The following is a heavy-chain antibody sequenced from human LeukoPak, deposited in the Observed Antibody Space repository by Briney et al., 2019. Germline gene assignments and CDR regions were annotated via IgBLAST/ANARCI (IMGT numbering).Heavy chain of an antibody. J-gene: IGHJ5*02. CDR2: MNPNSGNT. V-gene: IGHV1-8*01. CDR1: GYTFTSYD. Sequence: ASVKVSCKASGYTFTSYDIDWVRQATGQGLEWMGWMNPNSGNTGYAQKFQGRVTMTRNTSISTAYMELSSLRSEDTAVYYCARAAVAGGYNWFDPWGQGTLVTVSS. D-gene: IGHD6-19*01. CDR3: ARAAVAGGYNWFDP.